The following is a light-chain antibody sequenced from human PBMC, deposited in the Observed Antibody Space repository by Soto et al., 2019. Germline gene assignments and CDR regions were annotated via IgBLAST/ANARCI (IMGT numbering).Light chain of an antibody. V-gene: IGKV1-5*03. J-gene: IGKJ2*01. CDR2: KAS. CDR3: QHYNTYSYT. Sequence: DIQMTQSPSTLSASVGDRVTITCRASQNISTWLAWYQQSPGKAPKVLIYKASTLESGVPSRFNGSGSGTEFSLTISRLQPDDFATYYCQHYNTYSYTFGQGTKLEIK. CDR1: QNISTW.